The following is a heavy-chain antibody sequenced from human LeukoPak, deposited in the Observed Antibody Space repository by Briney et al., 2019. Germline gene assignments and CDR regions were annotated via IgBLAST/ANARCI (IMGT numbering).Heavy chain of an antibody. CDR3: AREIRFLEWYPESFDY. J-gene: IGHJ4*02. Sequence: TGGSLRLSCAASGFTFSSYGMHWVRQAPGKGLEWVAVISYDGSNKYYADSVKGRFTISRDNSKNTLYLQMNSLRAEDTAVYYCAREIRFLEWYPESFDYWGEGALVTVSS. D-gene: IGHD3-3*01. V-gene: IGHV3-30*03. CDR2: ISYDGSNK. CDR1: GFTFSSYG.